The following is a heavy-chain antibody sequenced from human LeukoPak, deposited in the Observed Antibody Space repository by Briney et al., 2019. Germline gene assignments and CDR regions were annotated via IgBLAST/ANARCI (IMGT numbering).Heavy chain of an antibody. CDR1: GYTFTSYG. D-gene: IGHD1-7*01. J-gene: IGHJ5*02. CDR2: ISAYNGNT. Sequence: ASVTVSCTASGYTFTSYGISWVRQAPGQGLEWMGWISAYNGNTNYAQKLQGRVTMTTDTSTSTAYMELRSLRSDDTAVYYCARDQVERNWNYLYWFDPWGQGTLVTVSS. V-gene: IGHV1-18*01. CDR3: ARDQVERNWNYLYWFDP.